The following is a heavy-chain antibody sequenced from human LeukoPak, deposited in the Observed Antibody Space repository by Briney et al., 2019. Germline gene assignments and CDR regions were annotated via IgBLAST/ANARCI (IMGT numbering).Heavy chain of an antibody. Sequence: ASVKVSCKASGYTFTGYFLVWVLQAPGQGLEWMGRLNPNSGGTNYAKNFQGRVTMTRDTSISTAYMELSRLRSDDTAVYYCAREDELVDFDHWGQGTLVTVSS. V-gene: IGHV1-2*06. J-gene: IGHJ4*02. CDR2: LNPNSGGT. CDR3: AREDELVDFDH. CDR1: GYTFTGYF. D-gene: IGHD2-21*01.